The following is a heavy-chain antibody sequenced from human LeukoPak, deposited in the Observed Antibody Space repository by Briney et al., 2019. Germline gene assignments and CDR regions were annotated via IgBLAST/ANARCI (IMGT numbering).Heavy chain of an antibody. V-gene: IGHV4-59*01. CDR1: GGSISSYY. D-gene: IGHD1-14*01. J-gene: IGHJ4*02. CDR2: IYYSGST. CDR3: ARGPNRRPFDY. Sequence: SETLSLTCTVAGGSISSYYWSWIRQPPGKGLEWGGYIYYSGSTNYNPSLKSRVTISVDTSKNQFSLKLSSVTAADTAVYYCARGPNRRPFDYWGQGTLVTVSS.